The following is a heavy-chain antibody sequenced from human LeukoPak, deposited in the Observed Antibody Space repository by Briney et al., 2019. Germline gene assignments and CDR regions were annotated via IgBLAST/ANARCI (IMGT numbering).Heavy chain of an antibody. Sequence: PSETLSLTCTVSGVSISSDYWSWLRQPPGEGLEWIAYINNNGRTNYNPSLKSRVTISMDTSKNQFSLKVTSVTAADTAVYYCATGAGWYRHWGQGTLVTVSS. V-gene: IGHV4-59*01. CDR1: GVSISSDY. J-gene: IGHJ4*02. CDR3: ATGAGWYRH. CDR2: INNNGRT. D-gene: IGHD6-19*01.